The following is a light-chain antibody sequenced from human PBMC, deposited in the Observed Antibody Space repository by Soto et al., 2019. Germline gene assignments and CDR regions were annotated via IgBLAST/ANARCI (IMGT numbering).Light chain of an antibody. J-gene: IGKJ5*01. CDR3: QKYYNWPRN. CDR2: DAS. V-gene: IGKV3D-15*01. Sequence: EIVLTQSPVTLSLSPGEIATLSCSASQSVNNNYLAWYQQKPGQAPRLLISDASSRATGIPARFSGSGSGTEFTLTINSLQAEDCAVYYCQKYYNWPRNFGQGTRLEIK. CDR1: QSVNNN.